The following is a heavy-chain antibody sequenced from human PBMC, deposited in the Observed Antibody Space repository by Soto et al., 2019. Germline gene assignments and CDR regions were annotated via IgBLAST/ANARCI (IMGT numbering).Heavy chain of an antibody. CDR2: ISWNSGSI. CDR3: AKSIVLMGTTRVYFDY. D-gene: IGHD2-8*01. CDR1: GFTFDDYA. Sequence: GGSLRLSCAASGFTFDDYAMHWVRQTPAKGLEWVSGISWNSGSIGYADSVKGRFTISRDNAKNSLYLQMNSLRAEDTALYYCAKSIVLMGTTRVYFDYWGQGTLVTVSS. V-gene: IGHV3-9*01. J-gene: IGHJ4*02.